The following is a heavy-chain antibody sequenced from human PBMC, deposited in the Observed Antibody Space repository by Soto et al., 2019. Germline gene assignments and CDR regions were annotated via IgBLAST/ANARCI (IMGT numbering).Heavy chain of an antibody. CDR2: IIPSFGTA. CDR3: ARGCSGGSCYSRYWFDP. J-gene: IGHJ5*02. CDR1: GGTFSSYA. D-gene: IGHD2-15*01. Sequence: QVQLVQSGAEVKKPGSSVKVSCKASGGTFSSYAISWVRQAPGQGLEWMGGIIPSFGTANYAQKFQGRVTITADESTSTSYMELSSLRSEDTAVYYCARGCSGGSCYSRYWFDPWGQGTLVTVSA. V-gene: IGHV1-69*01.